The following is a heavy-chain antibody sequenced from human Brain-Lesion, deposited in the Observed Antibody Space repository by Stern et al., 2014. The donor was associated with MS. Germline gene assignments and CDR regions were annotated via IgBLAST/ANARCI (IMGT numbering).Heavy chain of an antibody. CDR3: ATLSPGAGGNYYRHFDY. CDR2: FDPEDGET. Sequence: VQLVESGAEVKKPGASVKVSCKVSGYTLTELSMHWVRQAPRKGLEWMGGFDPEDGETIYAQKFQGRVTMTEDTSTDKAYMELSSLRSEDTAVYYCATLSPGAGGNYYRHFDYWGQGTLVTVSS. V-gene: IGHV1-24*01. J-gene: IGHJ4*02. CDR1: GYTLTELS. D-gene: IGHD1-26*01.